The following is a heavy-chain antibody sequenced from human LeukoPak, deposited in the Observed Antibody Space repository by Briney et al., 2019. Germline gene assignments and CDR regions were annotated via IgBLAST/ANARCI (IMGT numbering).Heavy chain of an antibody. Sequence: SETLSLTCTVSGGSISTSNCYWGWIRQPPGKGLEWIGSIYYSGNTYYNPSLKSRVTISVDTSKNQFSLNLSSVTAADTAVYYCARIEKWVYYFDFWGQGTLVTVSS. J-gene: IGHJ4*02. CDR1: GGSISTSNCY. V-gene: IGHV4-39*01. CDR2: IYYSGNT. CDR3: ARIEKWVYYFDF. D-gene: IGHD3-10*01.